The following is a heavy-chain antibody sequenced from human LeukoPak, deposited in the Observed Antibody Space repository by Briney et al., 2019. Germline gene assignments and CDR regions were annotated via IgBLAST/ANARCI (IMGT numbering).Heavy chain of an antibody. CDR1: GGSISSYY. D-gene: IGHD6-13*01. J-gene: IGHJ4*02. CDR2: IYTSGST. CDR3: ARTAIKLVQGTGDFDY. Sequence: SETLSLTCTVSGGSISSYYWSWIRQPAGKGLEWIGRIYTSGSTNYNPSLKSRVTMSVDTSKNQFSLKLSSVTAADTAVYYCARTAIKLVQGTGDFDYWGQGTLVTVSS. V-gene: IGHV4-4*07.